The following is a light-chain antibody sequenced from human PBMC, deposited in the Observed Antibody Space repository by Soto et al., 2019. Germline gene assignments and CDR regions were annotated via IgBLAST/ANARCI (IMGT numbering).Light chain of an antibody. Sequence: EIVLTQSPGPLSLSPGERATLSCRASQSVSSSYLAWYQQKPGQAPRLLIYGASSRATGIPDRFSGSGSGTDVALTTSRLEPENFAVYYCQQYGSSSYTFGQWTKLEIK. CDR3: QQYGSSSYT. CDR1: QSVSSSY. J-gene: IGKJ2*01. CDR2: GAS. V-gene: IGKV3-20*01.